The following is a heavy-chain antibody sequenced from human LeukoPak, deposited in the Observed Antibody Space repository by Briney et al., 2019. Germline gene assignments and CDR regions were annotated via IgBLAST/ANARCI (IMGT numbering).Heavy chain of an antibody. J-gene: IGHJ4*02. D-gene: IGHD2-2*01. CDR1: GFTFSSYS. CDR2: ISGGGDTT. V-gene: IGHV3-23*01. CDR3: VKGYCSGTSCYVWNYFDY. Sequence: PGGSLRLSCAASGFTFSSYSMNWVRQAPGKGPGWVSIISGGGDTTFYADSVKGRFTISRDNSKNTLYLQMSSLRAEDTAVYYCVKGYCSGTSCYVWNYFDYWGQGTLVTVSS.